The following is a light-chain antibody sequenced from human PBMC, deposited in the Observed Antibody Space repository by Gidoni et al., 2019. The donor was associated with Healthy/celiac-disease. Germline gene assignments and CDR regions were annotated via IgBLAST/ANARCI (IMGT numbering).Light chain of an antibody. CDR2: DAS. V-gene: IGKV1-33*01. CDR1: QDISNY. J-gene: IGKJ3*01. CDR3: QQYDNLPFT. Sequence: DIQMTQSPSSLSASVGDRATITCQASQDISNYLNWYQQKPGKAPKFLIYDASNLETGVPSRFSGSGSGTDFTFTISSLQPEDIATYYCQQYDNLPFTFGPGTKVDIK.